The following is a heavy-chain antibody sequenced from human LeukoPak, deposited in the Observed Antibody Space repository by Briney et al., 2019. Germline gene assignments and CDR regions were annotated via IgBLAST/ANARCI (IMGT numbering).Heavy chain of an antibody. J-gene: IGHJ4*02. CDR3: ARGAFCGGDCPLPNSLY. Sequence: GGSLRLSCAASGFTFSNCWMHWVRQAPGKGLVWVSRINGDGSSTTYADSVKGRFTISRDNAKNTLYLHMNSLRAEDTAVYYCARGAFCGGDCPLPNSLYWGQGALVTASS. D-gene: IGHD2-21*01. V-gene: IGHV3-74*03. CDR2: INGDGSST. CDR1: GFTFSNCW.